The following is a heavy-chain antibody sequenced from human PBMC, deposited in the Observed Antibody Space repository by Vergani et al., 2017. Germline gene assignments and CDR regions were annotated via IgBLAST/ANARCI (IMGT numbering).Heavy chain of an antibody. D-gene: IGHD2-2*02. CDR2: INHSGST. CDR1: GGSFSGYY. J-gene: IGHJ6*03. V-gene: IGHV4-34*01. Sequence: QVQLQQWGAGLLKPSETLSLPCAVYGGSFSGYYWSWIRQPPGKGLEWIGEINHSGSTNYNPSLKSRVTISVDTSKNQFSLKLSSVTAADTAVYYCARVLSGQYRGYCSSTSCYKGLYYYYYMDVWGKGTTVTVSS. CDR3: ARVLSGQYRGYCSSTSCYKGLYYYYYMDV.